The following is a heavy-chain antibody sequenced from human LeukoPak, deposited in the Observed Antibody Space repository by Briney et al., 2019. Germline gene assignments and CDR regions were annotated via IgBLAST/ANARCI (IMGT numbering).Heavy chain of an antibody. V-gene: IGHV4-4*07. Sequence: PSETLSLTCSVSGGSISTYYWSWIRQPAGKGLEWIGRIYISGSTNYNPSLKSRVTMSVDTSKNQFSLKLTSVTAADTAVYYCARVSGRNYYYMDVWGKGTTVTVSS. CDR1: GGSISTYY. J-gene: IGHJ6*03. CDR3: ARVSGRNYYYMDV. CDR2: IYISGST. D-gene: IGHD1-14*01.